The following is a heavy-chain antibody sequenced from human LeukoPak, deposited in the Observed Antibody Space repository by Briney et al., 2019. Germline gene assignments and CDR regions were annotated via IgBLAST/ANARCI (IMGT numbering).Heavy chain of an antibody. CDR2: INPNSGGT. CDR3: ARGIRFLEWLLSDAFDI. Sequence: ASVKVSCKASGYTFTGYYMHWVRQAPGQGLEWMGWINPNSGGTNYAQKFQGRVTMTRDTSISTAYMELSRLRSDDTAVYYCARGIRFLEWLLSDAFDIWGQVTMVTVSS. CDR1: GYTFTGYY. V-gene: IGHV1-2*02. J-gene: IGHJ3*02. D-gene: IGHD3-3*01.